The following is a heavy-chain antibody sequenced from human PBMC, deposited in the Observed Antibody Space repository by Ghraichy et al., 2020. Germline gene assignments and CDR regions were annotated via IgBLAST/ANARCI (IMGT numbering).Heavy chain of an antibody. CDR1: GFNFSNYA. CDR2: MTASGSYT. Sequence: GESLNISCVASGFNFSNYAMTWVRQAPGKGLEWVSTMTASGSYTYYEDSVKGRFIISRDNSKNTLFLQMRGLRAGDTAMYYCAKRHFDSRGHAFDSWGQGTLVTVSS. V-gene: IGHV3-23*01. D-gene: IGHD3-22*01. CDR3: AKRHFDSRGHAFDS. J-gene: IGHJ4*02.